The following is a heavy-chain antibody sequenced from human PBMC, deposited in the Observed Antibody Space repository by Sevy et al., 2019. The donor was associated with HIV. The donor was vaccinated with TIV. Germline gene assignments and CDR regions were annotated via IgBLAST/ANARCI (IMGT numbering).Heavy chain of an antibody. CDR2: ISNSSSYI. CDR1: GFTFSSYS. J-gene: IGHJ6*02. V-gene: IGHV3-21*01. D-gene: IGHD2-15*01. Sequence: GGSLRLSCAASGFTFSSYSMNWVRQAPGKGLEWVSSISNSSSYIYYADSVKGRFTISRDNAKNSLYLQMNSLRAEDTAVYYCARDCSGGSCYYYYYYGMDVWGQGTTVTVSS. CDR3: ARDCSGGSCYYYYYYGMDV.